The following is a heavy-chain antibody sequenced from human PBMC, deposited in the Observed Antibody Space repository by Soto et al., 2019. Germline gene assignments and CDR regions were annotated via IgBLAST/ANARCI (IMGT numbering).Heavy chain of an antibody. CDR1: GDTFNSYA. V-gene: IGHV1-69*13. D-gene: IGHD3-22*01. CDR2: IIPIFGTT. Sequence: SVKVSCKASGDTFNSYAISWVRQAPGQGLQWMGGIIPIFGTTNYAQKFQGRVTITADESSSTAYMELSSLRSEDTAVYFCARGWYYYDSSGYPFDIWGQGTMVT. CDR3: ARGWYYYDSSGYPFDI. J-gene: IGHJ3*02.